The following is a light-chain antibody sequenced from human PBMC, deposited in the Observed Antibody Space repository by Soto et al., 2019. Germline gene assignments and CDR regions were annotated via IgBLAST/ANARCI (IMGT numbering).Light chain of an antibody. CDR2: DAS. Sequence: DIQMTQSPSSLSASVGDRVTITCQASQDISNYLNWYQQKPGKAPKLLIYDASNLETGVPSRFSGSGSGTDFTFTISSLQPEDIATYYCQQYDNIPPGYTFGQGTKLEIK. CDR3: QQYDNIPPGYT. V-gene: IGKV1-33*01. J-gene: IGKJ2*01. CDR1: QDISNY.